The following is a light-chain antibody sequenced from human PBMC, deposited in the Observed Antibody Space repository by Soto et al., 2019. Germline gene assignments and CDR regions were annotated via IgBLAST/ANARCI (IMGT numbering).Light chain of an antibody. V-gene: IGKV2-40*01. Sequence: IVLTQTPLSLPVTPGEPASISCRSSQSLLDTDDGKTDLDWYLQKPGQSPQLLIYALYSRALGVPDRFSGSGSGTDLTLKVSGVDAGDVGVYYCMERIEFPWSFGQGTKVEIK. J-gene: IGKJ1*01. CDR3: MERIEFPWS. CDR1: QSLLDTDDGKTD. CDR2: ALY.